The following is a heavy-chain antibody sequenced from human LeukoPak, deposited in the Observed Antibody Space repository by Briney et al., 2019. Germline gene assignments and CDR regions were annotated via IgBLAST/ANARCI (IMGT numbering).Heavy chain of an antibody. CDR3: ARDGSFYYDTSGYFYGFDY. CDR2: IKTYNGNT. J-gene: IGHJ4*02. V-gene: IGHV1-18*01. CDR1: GYTFTSYG. D-gene: IGHD3-22*01. Sequence: ASLKVSCKASGYTFTSYGTSWVRQAPGQGLEWMGWIKTYNGNTNFAQKLQGRVTMTTDTSTSTAYMELRSLRSDDTAVYYCARDGSFYYDTSGYFYGFDYWGQGTLVTVSS.